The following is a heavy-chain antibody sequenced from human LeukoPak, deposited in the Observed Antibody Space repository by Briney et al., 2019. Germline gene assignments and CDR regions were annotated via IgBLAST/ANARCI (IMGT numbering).Heavy chain of an antibody. Sequence: GGSLRLSCAASGFTFSSYAMSWVRQAPGKGLEWVSAISGSGGSTYYADSVKGRFTISRDNSKNTLYLQMNSLRAEDTAVYYCARGDIAVAGDYYGMDVWGQGTTVTVSS. D-gene: IGHD6-19*01. V-gene: IGHV3-23*01. J-gene: IGHJ6*02. CDR3: ARGDIAVAGDYYGMDV. CDR2: ISGSGGST. CDR1: GFTFSSYA.